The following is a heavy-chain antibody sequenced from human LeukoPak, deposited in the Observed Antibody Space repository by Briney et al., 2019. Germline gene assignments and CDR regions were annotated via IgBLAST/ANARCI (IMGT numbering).Heavy chain of an antibody. CDR3: ARGGSSSSPYYYYYYMDV. D-gene: IGHD6-6*01. CDR2: IYHSGST. CDR1: GYSISSGYY. V-gene: IGHV4-38-2*02. J-gene: IGHJ6*03. Sequence: SETLSLTCTVSGYSISSGYYWGWIRQPPGKGLEWIGSIYHSGSTYYNPSLKSRVTISVDTSENQFSLKLSSVTAADTAVYYCARGGSSSSPYYYYYYMDVWGKGTTVTVSS.